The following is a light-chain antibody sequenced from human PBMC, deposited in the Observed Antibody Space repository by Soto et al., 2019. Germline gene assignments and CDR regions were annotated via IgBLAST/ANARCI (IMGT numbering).Light chain of an antibody. V-gene: IGLV2-8*01. CDR3: SSFAVSNSFV. J-gene: IGLJ1*01. Sequence: QSVLTQPPSASGSPGQSVTISCTGNRNDVGGYNYVSWYQQHPGKAPKLMIYEVNKRPSGVPDRFSGSKSGNTASLTVSGLQAEDEADYYCSSFAVSNSFVFGTGTKVTVL. CDR2: EVN. CDR1: RNDVGGYNY.